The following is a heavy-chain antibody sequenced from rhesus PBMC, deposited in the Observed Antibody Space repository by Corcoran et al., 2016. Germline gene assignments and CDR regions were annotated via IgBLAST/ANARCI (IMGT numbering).Heavy chain of an antibody. D-gene: IGHD2-21*01. Sequence: QVQLQESGPGLVKPSETLSLTCAVSGGSISSNYWSWIRKPPGKGLEWIGYIYGRSGSTYYNPALKSRVTISTDTAKNQVSLKLSAVTAPDTAVYYCARACTGRGCYARDAFDFWGQGLRVTVSS. J-gene: IGHJ3*01. CDR3: ARACTGRGCYARDAFDF. V-gene: IGHV4-160*01. CDR1: GGSISSNY. CDR2: IYGRSGST.